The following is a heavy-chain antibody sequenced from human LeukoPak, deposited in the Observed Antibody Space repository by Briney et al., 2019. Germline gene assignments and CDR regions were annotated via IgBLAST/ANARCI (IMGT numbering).Heavy chain of an antibody. D-gene: IGHD3-10*01. J-gene: IGHJ4*02. CDR3: AKDWYGSGSYGY. CDR1: GFTFSSYG. V-gene: IGHV3-30*18. CDR2: ISYDGSNK. Sequence: PGRSLRLSCAASGFTFSSYGMQGVRQAPGKGREGVAVISYDGSNKYYADSVKGRFTISRDNSKNTLYLQMNSLRAEDTAVYYCAKDWYGSGSYGYWGQGTLVTVSS.